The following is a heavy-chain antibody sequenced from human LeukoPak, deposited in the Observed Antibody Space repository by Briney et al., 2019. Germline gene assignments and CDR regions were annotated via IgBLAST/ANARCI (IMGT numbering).Heavy chain of an antibody. V-gene: IGHV3-74*01. CDR3: ARGSDGSAWIPYLFDY. D-gene: IGHD6-19*01. Sequence: GGSLRLSCAASGFTFSSYLMHWVRQAPGKGLVWVSRISVDGSTTGYADSVKGQFTISRDNARNTLYLQMNSLRAEDTAVYYCARGSDGSAWIPYLFDYWGQGTLVTVSS. CDR1: GFTFSSYL. CDR2: ISVDGSTT. J-gene: IGHJ4*02.